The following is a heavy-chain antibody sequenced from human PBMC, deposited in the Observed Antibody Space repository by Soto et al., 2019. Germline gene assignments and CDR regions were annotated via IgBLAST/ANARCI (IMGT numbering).Heavy chain of an antibody. J-gene: IGHJ5*02. V-gene: IGHV4-34*01. CDR3: ARELEYYPFWRGYYGGPRRSLNWLDP. D-gene: IGHD3-3*01. CDR1: GGSFSGYY. CDR2: INHSGST. Sequence: SETLSLTCAVYGGSFSGYYWSWIRQPPGKGLEWIGEINHSGSTNYNPSLKSRVTITVDTSKNQFSLKLSSVTAANTALYHCARELEYYPFWRGYYGGPRRSLNWLDPWGQGTLVTVAS.